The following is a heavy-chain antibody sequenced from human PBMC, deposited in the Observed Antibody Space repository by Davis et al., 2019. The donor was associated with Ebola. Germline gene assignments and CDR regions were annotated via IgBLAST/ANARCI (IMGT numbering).Heavy chain of an antibody. V-gene: IGHV3-72*01. CDR2: TRNKANSYTT. CDR3: ASLITIFGVVTSNFYYYGMDV. Sequence: GGSLRLSCAASGFTFSDHYMDWVRQAPGKGLEWVGRTRNKANSYTTEYAASVKGRFTISRDDSKNSLYLQMNSLRAEDTAVYYCASLITIFGVVTSNFYYYGMDVWGQGTTVTVSS. D-gene: IGHD3-3*01. CDR1: GFTFSDHY. J-gene: IGHJ6*02.